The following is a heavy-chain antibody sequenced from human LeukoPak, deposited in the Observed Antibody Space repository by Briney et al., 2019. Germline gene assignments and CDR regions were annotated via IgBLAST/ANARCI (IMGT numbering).Heavy chain of an antibody. Sequence: PGESLRLSCAASGFTFSSYWMSWVRQAPGKGLEWVGRIRSKANSYATAYAASVKGRFTISRDDSKNTAYLQMNSLKTEDTAVYYCTSQGIVGATGDYWGQGTLVTVSS. V-gene: IGHV3-73*01. CDR2: IRSKANSYAT. J-gene: IGHJ4*02. CDR1: GFTFSSYW. CDR3: TSQGIVGATGDY. D-gene: IGHD1-26*01.